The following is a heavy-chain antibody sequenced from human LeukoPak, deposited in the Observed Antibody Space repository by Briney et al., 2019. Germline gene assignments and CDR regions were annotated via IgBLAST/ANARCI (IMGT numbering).Heavy chain of an antibody. J-gene: IGHJ3*02. V-gene: IGHV4-34*01. Sequence: SETLSLTCAVYGGSFRGYYWSWIRQPPGKGLEWIGEINHSGSTNYNPSLKSRVTIPVKTSKNQFSLKLSSVTAADTAVYYCARGPASTYYYDSSGYYYAFDIWGQGTMVTVSS. D-gene: IGHD3-22*01. CDR1: GGSFRGYY. CDR3: ARGPASTYYYDSSGYYYAFDI. CDR2: INHSGST.